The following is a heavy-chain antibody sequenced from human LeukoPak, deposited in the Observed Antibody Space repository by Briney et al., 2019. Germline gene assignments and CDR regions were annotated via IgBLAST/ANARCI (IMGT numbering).Heavy chain of an antibody. V-gene: IGHV4-34*01. CDR3: ARGLHCSGGSCYYPSRSRAFDI. J-gene: IGHJ3*02. CDR1: GGSFSGYY. CDR2: INHSGST. D-gene: IGHD2-15*01. Sequence: PSETLSLTCAVYGGSFSGYYWSWIRQPPGKGLEWIGEINHSGSTNYNPSLKSRVTISVDTSKNQFSLKLSSVTAADTAVYYCARGLHCSGGSCYYPSRSRAFDIWGQGTMVTVSS.